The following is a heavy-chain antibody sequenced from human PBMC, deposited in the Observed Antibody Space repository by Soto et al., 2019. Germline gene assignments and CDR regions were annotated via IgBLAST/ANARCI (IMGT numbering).Heavy chain of an antibody. CDR1: GYTFTSYG. J-gene: IGHJ4*02. Sequence: QVQLVQSGAEVKKPGASVKVSCKASGYTFTSYGISWVRQAPGQGLEWMGWISAYNGNTNYAQKLQGRVTMTTDTATSTAYMELRSLTSDDTAVYYCARDGNDYDILTGAISLDYWGQGTLVTVSS. D-gene: IGHD3-9*01. CDR3: ARDGNDYDILTGAISLDY. V-gene: IGHV1-18*01. CDR2: ISAYNGNT.